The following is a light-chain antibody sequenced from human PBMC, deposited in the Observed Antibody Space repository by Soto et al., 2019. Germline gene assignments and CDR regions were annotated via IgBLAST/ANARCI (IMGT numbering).Light chain of an antibody. V-gene: IGLV2-11*01. Sequence: QSALTQPRSVSGSPGQSVTISCTGISGDVGVYNYVSWYQQHPGKVPKLMIFDFTKRPSGVPDRFSGSNSGSTASLTISGLQAEDEAKYFCCSYAGSSTFVFGGGTKLTVL. CDR1: SGDVGVYNY. CDR3: CSYAGSSTFV. J-gene: IGLJ2*01. CDR2: DFT.